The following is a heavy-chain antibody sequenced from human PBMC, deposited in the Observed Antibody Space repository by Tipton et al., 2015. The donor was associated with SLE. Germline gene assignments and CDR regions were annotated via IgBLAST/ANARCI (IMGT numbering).Heavy chain of an antibody. D-gene: IGHD3-10*01. CDR1: GGSISSSSYY. J-gene: IGHJ4*02. Sequence: TLSLTCTVSGGSISSSSYYWGWIRQPPGKGLEWIGSIYYSGSTYYNPSPKSRVTISVDTSKNQFSLKLSPVTAADTAVYYCASQGASYGSYYFDYWGQGTLVTVSS. CDR2: IYYSGST. V-gene: IGHV4-39*01. CDR3: ASQGASYGSYYFDY.